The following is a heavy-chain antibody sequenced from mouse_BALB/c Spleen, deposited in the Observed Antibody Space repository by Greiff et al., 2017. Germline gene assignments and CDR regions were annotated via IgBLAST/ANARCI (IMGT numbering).Heavy chain of an antibody. V-gene: IGHV5-6-5*01. D-gene: IGHD2-10*01. Sequence: EVQGVESGGGLVKPGGSLKLSCAASGFTFSSYAMSWVRQTPEKRLEWVASISSGGSTYYPDSVKGRFTISRDNARNILYLQMSSLRSEDTAMYYCAREGPYYGNYVPFAYWGQGTLVTVSA. J-gene: IGHJ3*01. CDR2: ISSGGST. CDR1: GFTFSSYA. CDR3: AREGPYYGNYVPFAY.